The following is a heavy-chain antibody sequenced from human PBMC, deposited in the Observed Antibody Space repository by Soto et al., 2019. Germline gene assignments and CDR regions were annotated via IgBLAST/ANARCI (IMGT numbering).Heavy chain of an antibody. CDR1: GFTFSSYD. CDR3: ARALRYSFGPSELAGGMDV. V-gene: IGHV3-13*01. D-gene: IGHD5-18*01. J-gene: IGHJ6*02. CDR2: IGTAGDT. Sequence: EVQLVESGGGLVQPGGSLRLSCAASGFTFSSYDMHWVRQATGKVLEWVSAIGTAGDTYDPGSVKGRFTIARENAQNSLYPQMNSLRAEDTAVYYCARALRYSFGPSELAGGMDVWGQGTTVTVSS.